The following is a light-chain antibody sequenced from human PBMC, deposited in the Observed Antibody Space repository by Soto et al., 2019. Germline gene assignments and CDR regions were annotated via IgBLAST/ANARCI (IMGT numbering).Light chain of an antibody. CDR3: QQYYSYPRT. V-gene: IGKV1-6*01. J-gene: IGKJ1*01. Sequence: AIQMTQSPSSLSASVVDRVTITCRASQGIRNDLGWYQQKPGKAPKLLIYAASSLQSGVPSRFSGSGSGTEFTLTISCLQSEDFATYYCQQYYSYPRTFGQGTKVDIK. CDR1: QGIRND. CDR2: AAS.